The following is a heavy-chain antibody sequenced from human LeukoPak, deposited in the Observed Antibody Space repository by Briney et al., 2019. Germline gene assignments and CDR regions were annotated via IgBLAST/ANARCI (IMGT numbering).Heavy chain of an antibody. J-gene: IGHJ4*02. CDR2: ISSSSSYI. CDR1: GFTFSSYS. V-gene: IGHV3-21*01. Sequence: GGSLRLSCAASGFTFSSYSMNWVRQAPGKGLKGVSSISSSSSYIYYADSVKGRFTISRDNAKNSLYLQMNSLRAEDTAVYYCARDHWNYDYWGQGTLVTVSS. CDR3: ARDHWNYDY. D-gene: IGHD1-7*01.